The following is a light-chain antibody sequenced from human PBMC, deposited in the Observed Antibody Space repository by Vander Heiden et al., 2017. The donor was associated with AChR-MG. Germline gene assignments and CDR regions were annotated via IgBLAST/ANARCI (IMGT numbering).Light chain of an antibody. CDR3: HVWDTTTDQGV. J-gene: IGLJ2*01. CDR1: DIGSKN. V-gene: IGLV3-21*02. Sequence: VAPGQTARITCGGNDIGSKNVNWYQQKSGQAPVLVVYEDSDGPSGIPDRFSGSNSGNTAALTISRVEAGDEAAYYCHVWDTTTDQGVFGGGTKLTVL. CDR2: EDS.